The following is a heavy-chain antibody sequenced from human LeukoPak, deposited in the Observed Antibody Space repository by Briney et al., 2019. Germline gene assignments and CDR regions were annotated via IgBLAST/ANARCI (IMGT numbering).Heavy chain of an antibody. J-gene: IGHJ5*02. CDR2: IKQDGSEK. CDR1: GFTFSSYW. Sequence: PGGSLRLSCAASGFTFSSYWMSWVRQAPGKGLKWVASIKQDGSEKYCVDSVKGRFTISRDNANNSLYLQMNSLRADDTAVYYCARDIGLRKAAPPGWFDPWGQGALVTVSS. CDR3: ARDIGLRKAAPPGWFDP. V-gene: IGHV3-7*01. D-gene: IGHD6-6*01.